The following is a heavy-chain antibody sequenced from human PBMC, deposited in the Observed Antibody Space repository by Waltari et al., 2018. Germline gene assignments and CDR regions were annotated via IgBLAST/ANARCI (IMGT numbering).Heavy chain of an antibody. CDR1: GFTFSSYW. V-gene: IGHV3-7*01. CDR3: ARDLPVGQLLFDY. J-gene: IGHJ4*02. CDR2: IKQDGSEK. Sequence: EVQLVESGGGLVQPGGSLRLSCAASGFTFSSYWMSWVRQAPGKGLEWVANIKQDGSEKYYVDSVKGRFTISRDNAKNSLYLQMNSLRAEDTAVYYCARDLPVGQLLFDYWGQGTLVTVSS. D-gene: IGHD6-6*01.